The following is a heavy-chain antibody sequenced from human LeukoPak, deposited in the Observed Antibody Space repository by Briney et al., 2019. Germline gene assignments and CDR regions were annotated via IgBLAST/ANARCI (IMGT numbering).Heavy chain of an antibody. Sequence: GGSLRLSCAASGLAVTNNYMTWVRQAPGKGLEWVSVIYSGGRTSYAASVKGRFTISRDNAKNTVYIQASGLKVDDTAVYYCARGTSSGYYRTEAFDLWGQGTMVTVSS. J-gene: IGHJ3*01. V-gene: IGHV3-66*01. CDR1: GLAVTNNY. D-gene: IGHD3-22*01. CDR3: ARGTSSGYYRTEAFDL. CDR2: IYSGGRT.